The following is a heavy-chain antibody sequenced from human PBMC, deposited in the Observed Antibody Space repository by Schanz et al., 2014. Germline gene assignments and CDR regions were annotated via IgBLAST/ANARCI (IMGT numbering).Heavy chain of an antibody. V-gene: IGHV1-69*04. CDR1: GGTFSTYP. CDR2: IISILGIP. Sequence: QVQLVQSGAEVKKPGSSMKVSCKASGGTFSTYPINWLRQAPGQGLEWMGRIISILGIPNYAQRFQGRVTITADKSSDTAYMELSSLRSEDTAVYYCAREVGLYDRGWFDPWGQGTLVTVSS. D-gene: IGHD3-22*01. J-gene: IGHJ5*02. CDR3: AREVGLYDRGWFDP.